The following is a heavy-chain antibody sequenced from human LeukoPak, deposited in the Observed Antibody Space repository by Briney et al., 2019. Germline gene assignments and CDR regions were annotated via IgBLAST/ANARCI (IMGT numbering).Heavy chain of an antibody. CDR1: GYTFTSYA. D-gene: IGHD6-6*01. CDR2: IIPIFGTA. CDR3: ARGVAPYSSSSWFDP. V-gene: IGHV1-69*13. J-gene: IGHJ5*02. Sequence: SVKVSCKASGYTFTSYAISWVRQAPGQGLEWMGGIIPIFGTANYAQKFQGRVTITADESTSTAYMELSSLRSEDTAVYYCARGVAPYSSSSWFDPWGQGTLVTVSS.